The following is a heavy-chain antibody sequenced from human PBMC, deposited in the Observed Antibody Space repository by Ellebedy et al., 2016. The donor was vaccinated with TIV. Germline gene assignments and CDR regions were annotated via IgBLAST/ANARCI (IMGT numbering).Heavy chain of an antibody. J-gene: IGHJ1*01. V-gene: IGHV1-18*01. CDR1: GYSFSNYG. CDR2: INDNSANT. D-gene: IGHD6-13*01. Sequence: AASVKVSCKASGYSFSNYGFSWARQAPGQGLEWMGWINDNSANTNYALKFQDRVTMTTDTSSSTAYMDLRNLGSDDTAVYYCVRDGGYTRVFQHWGQGTLVTVSS. CDR3: VRDGGYTRVFQH.